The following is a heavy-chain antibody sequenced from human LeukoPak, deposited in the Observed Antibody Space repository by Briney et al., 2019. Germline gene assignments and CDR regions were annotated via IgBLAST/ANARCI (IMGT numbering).Heavy chain of an antibody. V-gene: IGHV1-58*01. J-gene: IGHJ4*02. CDR3: AVETMVGGYY. CDR2: IVVGSGNT. Sequence: GASVKVSCKASGFTFTSSAVQWVRQARGQRLEWIGWIVVGSGNTKNAQKFQERVTITRAMSTRTAYMELSSLRSEDTAVYYCAVETMVGGYYWGQGTLVTVSS. D-gene: IGHD3-10*02. CDR1: GFTFTSSA.